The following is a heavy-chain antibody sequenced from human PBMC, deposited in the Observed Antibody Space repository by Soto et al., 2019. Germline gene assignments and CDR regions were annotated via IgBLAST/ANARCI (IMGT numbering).Heavy chain of an antibody. CDR2: IYHSGST. V-gene: IGHV4-59*12. Sequence: SETLSLTCTVSGGSISIYYWSWIRQPPGKGLEWIGEIYHSGSTNYNPSLKSRVTISVDKSKNQFSLKLSSVTAADTAVYYCARVYSSSFRFYYYYYGMDVWGQGTTVTVSS. CDR1: GGSISIYY. D-gene: IGHD6-6*01. CDR3: ARVYSSSFRFYYYYYGMDV. J-gene: IGHJ6*02.